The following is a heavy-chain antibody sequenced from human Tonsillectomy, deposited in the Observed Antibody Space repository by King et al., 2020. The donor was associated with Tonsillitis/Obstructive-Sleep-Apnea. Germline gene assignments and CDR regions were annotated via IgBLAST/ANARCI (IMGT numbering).Heavy chain of an antibody. CDR3: ASTPYGSGTYYYFDY. J-gene: IGHJ4*02. D-gene: IGHD3-10*01. CDR1: GLTFRSHA. CDR2: ISGSGDST. V-gene: IGHV3-23*04. Sequence: EVQLVESGGGLVQPGRSLRLSCEASGLTFRSHAMSWVRQAPGKGLEWGSGISGSGDSTYYAESVKGRFTISRDKSKNTLFLQMNSLRAEDTAVYYCASTPYGSGTYYYFDYWGQGTLVTVSS.